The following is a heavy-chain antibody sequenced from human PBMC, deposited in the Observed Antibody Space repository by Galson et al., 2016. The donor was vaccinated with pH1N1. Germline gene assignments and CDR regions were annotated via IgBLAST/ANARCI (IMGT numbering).Heavy chain of an antibody. CDR2: IYSSGIA. Sequence: TLSLTCTVSGVSISSGSYYWSWIWQPAGKGLEWIGRIYSSGIAHYNSSLKGRVTISLDTSKMQFSLRLNSVTAADAAIYYCALAGCYDYGCLDSWGQGTLVTVSS. CDR1: GVSISSGSYY. J-gene: IGHJ4*02. V-gene: IGHV4-61*02. CDR3: ALAGCYDYGCLDS. D-gene: IGHD5-12*01.